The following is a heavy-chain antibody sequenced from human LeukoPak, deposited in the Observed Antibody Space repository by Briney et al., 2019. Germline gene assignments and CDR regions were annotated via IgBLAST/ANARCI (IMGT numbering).Heavy chain of an antibody. J-gene: IGHJ4*02. Sequence: GGSLRLSCAASGFTFSSYAIHWVRQAPGKGLECVAVVSNDGTEKYYADSAKGRFTISRDNSKNTLYLQMNSLRTEDTAVYYCARHGGDGYNDLDYWGQGTLVTVSS. CDR2: VSNDGTEK. CDR3: ARHGGDGYNDLDY. CDR1: GFTFSSYA. V-gene: IGHV3-30-3*01. D-gene: IGHD5-24*01.